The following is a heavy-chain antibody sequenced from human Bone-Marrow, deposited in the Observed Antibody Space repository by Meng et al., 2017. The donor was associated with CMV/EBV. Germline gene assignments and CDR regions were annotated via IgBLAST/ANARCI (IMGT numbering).Heavy chain of an antibody. Sequence: ASGFTFSSYAMSWVRQAPGKGLEWVSAISGSGGSTYYADSVKGRFTISRDNSKNTLYLQMNSLRAEDTAVYYCARDYSSSWYTGLGYWGQGTLVTVSS. CDR1: GFTFSSYA. D-gene: IGHD6-13*01. V-gene: IGHV3-23*01. CDR2: ISGSGGST. J-gene: IGHJ4*02. CDR3: ARDYSSSWYTGLGY.